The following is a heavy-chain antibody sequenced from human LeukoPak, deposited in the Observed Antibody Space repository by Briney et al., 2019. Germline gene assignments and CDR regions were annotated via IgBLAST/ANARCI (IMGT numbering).Heavy chain of an antibody. V-gene: IGHV4-61*02. J-gene: IGHJ6*03. CDR2: IYTSGST. Sequence: SETLSLTCTVSGGSISSGSYYWSWIRQPAGKGLEWIGRIYTSGSTNYNPSLKSRVTISVDTSKNQFSLKLSSVTAADTAVYYCARVRSVAGEMGPMIYYYYYMDVWGKGTTVTVSS. CDR3: ARVRSVAGEMGPMIYYYYYMDV. CDR1: GGSISSGSYY. D-gene: IGHD6-19*01.